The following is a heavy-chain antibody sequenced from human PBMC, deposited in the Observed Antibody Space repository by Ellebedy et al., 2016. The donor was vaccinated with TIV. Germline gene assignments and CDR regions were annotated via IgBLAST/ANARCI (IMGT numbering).Heavy chain of an antibody. Sequence: MPGGSLRLSCAVYGGSFNNYYWSWIRQPPGKGLEWIGEVLHSGGTTDNPSLKSRVTVAADTSKNPFSPNLTSVTAADTAVYYCARGARSSDRRFDSWGQGTLVTVSS. CDR2: VLHSGGT. CDR1: GGSFNNYY. D-gene: IGHD6-19*01. J-gene: IGHJ4*02. V-gene: IGHV4-34*01. CDR3: ARGARSSDRRFDS.